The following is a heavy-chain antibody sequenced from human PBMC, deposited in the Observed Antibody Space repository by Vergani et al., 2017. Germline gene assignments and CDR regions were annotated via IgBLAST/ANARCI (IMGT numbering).Heavy chain of an antibody. CDR2: IYHSGGA. CDR3: ARTESFILRYFHWAL. J-gene: IGHJ4*02. Sequence: QVQLQESGPGLVKPSETLSLTCAVSGNSISSGYYWGWIRQPPGKGLEWIGNIYHSGGAYYNPSLKGRVTISVDTSKNQFSLEVTSVTAADTAIYFCARTESFILRYFHWALWGQGTLVTVSS. V-gene: IGHV4-38-2*01. D-gene: IGHD3-9*01. CDR1: GNSISSGYY.